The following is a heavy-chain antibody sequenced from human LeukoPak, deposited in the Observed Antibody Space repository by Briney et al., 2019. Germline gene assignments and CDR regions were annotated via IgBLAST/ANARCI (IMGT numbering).Heavy chain of an antibody. CDR1: GGTFSSYA. CDR3: ARDKYSSGWYWFDP. Sequence: ASVKVSCKASGGTFSSYAISWVRQAPGQGLEWMGGIIPIFGTANYAQKFQGRVTITADESTSTAYMELSSLRSEDTAVYYSARDKYSSGWYWFDPWGQGTLVTVSS. V-gene: IGHV1-69*13. CDR2: IIPIFGTA. D-gene: IGHD6-19*01. J-gene: IGHJ5*02.